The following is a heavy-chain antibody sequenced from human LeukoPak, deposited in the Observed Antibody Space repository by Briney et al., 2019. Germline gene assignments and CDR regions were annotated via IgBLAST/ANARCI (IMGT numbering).Heavy chain of an antibody. CDR1: GGSISSYY. Sequence: SETLSLTCTVSGGSISSYYWSWIRQPPGKGLEWIGYIYYSGSTNYNPSLKSRDTMSADTSKNQCSLKLTSVTAADTAVYYCARRQYFLFDYWGQGTLVTVSS. CDR2: IYYSGST. J-gene: IGHJ4*02. V-gene: IGHV4-59*01. D-gene: IGHD2/OR15-2a*01. CDR3: ARRQYFLFDY.